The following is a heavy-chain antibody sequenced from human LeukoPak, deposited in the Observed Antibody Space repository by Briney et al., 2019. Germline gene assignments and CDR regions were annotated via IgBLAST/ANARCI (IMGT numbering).Heavy chain of an antibody. CDR3: AKARGYSYGSEY. D-gene: IGHD5-12*01. Sequence: GGSLRLSCAASGFSFSSSAMTWVRQAPGKGLEWVSGISGSGGSTYDADSVKGRFTISRDNSKNTLDLQMNSLRVEDTAVYYCAKARGYSYGSEYWGQGTRVTVSS. J-gene: IGHJ4*02. V-gene: IGHV3-23*01. CDR2: ISGSGGST. CDR1: GFSFSSSA.